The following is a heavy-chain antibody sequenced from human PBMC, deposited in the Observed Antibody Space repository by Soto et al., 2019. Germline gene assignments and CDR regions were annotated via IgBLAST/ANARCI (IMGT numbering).Heavy chain of an antibody. Sequence: AGGSLRLSCAASGFTFSSYSMNWVRQAPGKGLEWVSYISSSSSTIYYADSVKGRFTIYRDNAKNSLYLQMNSLRDEDTAVYYCARDATYYYGSGSSDYWGQGTLVTVSS. CDR2: ISSSSSTI. CDR1: GFTFSSYS. V-gene: IGHV3-48*02. D-gene: IGHD3-10*01. J-gene: IGHJ4*02. CDR3: ARDATYYYGSGSSDY.